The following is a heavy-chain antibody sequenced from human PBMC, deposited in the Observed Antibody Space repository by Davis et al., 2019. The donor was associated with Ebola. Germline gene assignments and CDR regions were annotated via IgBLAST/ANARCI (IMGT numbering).Heavy chain of an antibody. CDR2: ISYDGSNK. CDR3: ARDGNIVLMVYAIFADY. Sequence: GGSLRLSCAASGFTFSSYAMHWVRQAPGKGLEWVAVISYDGSNKYYADSVKGRFTISRDNSKNTLYLQMNSLRAEDTAVYYCARDGNIVLMVYAIFADYWGQGTLVTVSS. D-gene: IGHD2-8*01. CDR1: GFTFSSYA. J-gene: IGHJ4*02. V-gene: IGHV3-30-3*01.